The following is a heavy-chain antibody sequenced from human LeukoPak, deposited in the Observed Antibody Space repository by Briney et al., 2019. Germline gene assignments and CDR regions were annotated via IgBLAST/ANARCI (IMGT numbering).Heavy chain of an antibody. J-gene: IGHJ5*02. CDR1: GYTLTELS. Sequence: GASVKVSCKVSGYTLTELSMHWVRQAPGKGLEGMGGFDPEDGETIYAQKFQGRVTMTEDTSTDTAYMELSSLRSEDTAVYYCAIITMVRGVIPNWFDPWGQGTLVTVSS. D-gene: IGHD3-10*01. CDR3: AIITMVRGVIPNWFDP. CDR2: FDPEDGET. V-gene: IGHV1-24*01.